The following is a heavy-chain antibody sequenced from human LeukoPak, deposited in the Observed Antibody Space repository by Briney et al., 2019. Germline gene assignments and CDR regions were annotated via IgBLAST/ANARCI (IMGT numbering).Heavy chain of an antibody. V-gene: IGHV3-23*01. CDR1: GFSLCSYA. J-gene: IGHJ4*02. CDR2: ISGSGGST. CDR3: AKALYYFDY. Sequence: WGALRLSCAAPGFSLCSYAMRGVRQAPGKGLEWVSAISGSGGSTYYADSVKGRFTISRDNSKNTLYLQMNSLRAEDTAVYYCAKALYYFDYWGQGTLVTVSS.